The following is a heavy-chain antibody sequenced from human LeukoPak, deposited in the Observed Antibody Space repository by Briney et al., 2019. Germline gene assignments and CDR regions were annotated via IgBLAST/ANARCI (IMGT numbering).Heavy chain of an antibody. CDR3: ARATGGFDRCDSSGYLSDYFDY. CDR1: GGSFSGYY. CDR2: INHSGST. D-gene: IGHD3-22*01. J-gene: IGHJ4*02. Sequence: SSETLSLTCAVYGGSFSGYYWSWIRQPPGKGLEWIGEINHSGSTNYNPSLKSRVTISVDTSKNQFSLKLSSVTAADTAVYYCARATGGFDRCDSSGYLSDYFDYWGQGTLVAVSS. V-gene: IGHV4-34*01.